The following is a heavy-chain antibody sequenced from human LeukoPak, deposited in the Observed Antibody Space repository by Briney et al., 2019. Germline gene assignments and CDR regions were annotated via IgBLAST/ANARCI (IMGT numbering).Heavy chain of an antibody. CDR2: ISGNGGVI. V-gene: IGHV3-11*04. J-gene: IGHJ5*02. CDR1: GFTFSDNY. CDR3: ARDRLAGTNWFDP. Sequence: GGSLRLSCAASGFTFSDNYMTWVRQAPGKGLEWLSYISGNGGVIQYADSVKGRFTISRDNAKNSLYLQMNSLRAEDTAVYYCARDRLAGTNWFDPWGQGTLVTVSS. D-gene: IGHD6-19*01.